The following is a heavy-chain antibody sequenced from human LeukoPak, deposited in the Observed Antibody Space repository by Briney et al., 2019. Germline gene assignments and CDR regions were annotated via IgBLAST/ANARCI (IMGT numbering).Heavy chain of an antibody. CDR1: GGSISSGGYY. V-gene: IGHV4-31*03. Sequence: SQTLSLTCTVSGGSISSGGYYWSWLRQHPGKGLEWIGYIYYSGSTYYNPSLKSRVTISVDTSKNQFSLKLSSVTAADTAVYYCASTYDSSGYPFLDAFDIWGQGTMVTVSS. J-gene: IGHJ3*02. CDR3: ASTYDSSGYPFLDAFDI. D-gene: IGHD3-22*01. CDR2: IYYSGST.